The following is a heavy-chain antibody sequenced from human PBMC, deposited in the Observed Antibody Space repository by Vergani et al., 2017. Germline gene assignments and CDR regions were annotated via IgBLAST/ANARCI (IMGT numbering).Heavy chain of an antibody. D-gene: IGHD2-15*01. J-gene: IGHJ5*02. CDR2: IIPIFGTA. Sequence: QVQLVQSGAEVKKPGSSVKVSCKASGGTFSSYAISWVRQAPGQGLEWMGGIIPIFGTANYAQKFRGRVTITADESTSTAYMELSSLRSEDTAVYYCARALGALVVVAATGNWFDPWGQGTLVTVSS. CDR1: GGTFSSYA. CDR3: ARALGALVVVAATGNWFDP. V-gene: IGHV1-69*01.